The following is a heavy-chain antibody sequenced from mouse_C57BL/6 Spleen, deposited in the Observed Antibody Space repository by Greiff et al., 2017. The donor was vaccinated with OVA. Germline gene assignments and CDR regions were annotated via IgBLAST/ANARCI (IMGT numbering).Heavy chain of an antibody. CDR3: ARGKFSWFAY. Sequence: EVQVVESGGGLVKPGGSLKLSCAASGFTFSDYGMHWVRQAPEKGLEWVAYISSGSSTIYYADTVKGRFTISRDNAKNTLFLQMTSLRSEDTAMYYCARGKFSWFAYWGQGTLVAVSA. V-gene: IGHV5-17*01. CDR2: ISSGSSTI. J-gene: IGHJ3*01. CDR1: GFTFSDYG.